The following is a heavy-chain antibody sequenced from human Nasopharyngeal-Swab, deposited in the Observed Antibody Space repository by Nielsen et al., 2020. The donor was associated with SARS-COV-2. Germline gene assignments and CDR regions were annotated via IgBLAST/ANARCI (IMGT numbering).Heavy chain of an antibody. CDR3: ARDGRTTIFGVVIIDYYYGMDV. J-gene: IGHJ6*02. V-gene: IGHV7-4-1*02. D-gene: IGHD3-3*01. CDR2: INTNTGNP. CDR1: GYTFTSYA. Sequence: ASVKVSCKASGYTFTSYAMNWVRQAPGQGLEWMGWINTNTGNPTYAQGFTGRFVFSLDTSVSTAYLQISSLKAEDTAVYYCARDGRTTIFGVVIIDYYYGMDVWGQGTTVTVSS.